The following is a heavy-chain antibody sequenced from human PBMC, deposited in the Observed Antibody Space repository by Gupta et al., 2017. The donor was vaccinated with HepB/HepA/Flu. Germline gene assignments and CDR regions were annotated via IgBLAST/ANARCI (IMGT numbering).Heavy chain of an antibody. V-gene: IGHV3-7*01. CDR3: AREPHRSRATGTDYYYYYMDV. CDR1: GFIFSSYW. J-gene: IGHJ6*03. Sequence: GGSLRLSCAASGFIFSSYWMSWVRQAPGKGLEWVANIKQDGSEKSYVDSVKGRFTISRDNAKNSLYLQMNSLRAEDTALYYCAREPHRSRATGTDYYYYYMDVWGKGTTVTVSS. D-gene: IGHD5-12*01. CDR2: IKQDGSEK.